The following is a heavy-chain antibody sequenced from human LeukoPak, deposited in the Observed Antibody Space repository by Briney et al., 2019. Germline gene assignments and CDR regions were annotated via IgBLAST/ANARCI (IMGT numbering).Heavy chain of an antibody. D-gene: IGHD3-10*01. CDR1: GYTFTSYD. J-gene: IGHJ4*02. V-gene: IGHV1-18*01. Sequence: ASVKVSYKASGYTFTSYDINWVRQAPGQGLEWMGWISAYNGNTNYAQKLQGRVTMTTDTSTSTAYMELRSLRSDDTAVYYCARDEPKDYYGSGSYYRGFDYWGQGTLVTVSS. CDR2: ISAYNGNT. CDR3: ARDEPKDYYGSGSYYRGFDY.